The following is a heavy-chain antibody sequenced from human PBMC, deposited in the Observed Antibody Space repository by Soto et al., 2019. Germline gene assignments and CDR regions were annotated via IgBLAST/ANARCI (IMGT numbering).Heavy chain of an antibody. J-gene: IGHJ3*02. V-gene: IGHV3-48*03. D-gene: IGHD3-22*01. CDR1: GFTFSSYE. CDR2: ISSSGSTI. CDR3: ARSQPFRYYDSSGYYYVTGLDAFDI. Sequence: GSLRLSCAASGFTFSSYEMNWVRQAPGKGLEWVSYISSSGSTIYYADSVKGRFTISRDNAKNSLYLQMNSLRAEDTAVYYCARSQPFRYYDSSGYYYVTGLDAFDIWGQGTMVTVSS.